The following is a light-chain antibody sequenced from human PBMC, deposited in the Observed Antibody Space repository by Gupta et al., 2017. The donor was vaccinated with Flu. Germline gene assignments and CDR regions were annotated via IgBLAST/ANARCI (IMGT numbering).Light chain of an antibody. V-gene: IGLV3-10*01. CDR2: DDS. J-gene: IGLJ3*02. Sequence: SYELTQPPSVSVSPGQTARITCSGAALPKKFAYWYQQKLGQAPVLVIYDDSKRPSGIPERFSASSSGTVATLTVSRAQVEDEADYYCYSTDSSGDHGVFGGGTRLTVL. CDR3: YSTDSSGDHGV. CDR1: ALPKKF.